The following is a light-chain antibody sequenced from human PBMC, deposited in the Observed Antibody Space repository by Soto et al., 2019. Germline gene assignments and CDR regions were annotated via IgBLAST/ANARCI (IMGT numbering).Light chain of an antibody. CDR2: GNT. J-gene: IGLJ2*01. Sequence: QSVLTQPPSVSGAPGQRVTISCTGSSSNIGTGYDVHWYQQLPGTAPKLLIYGNTNRPSGVPDRFSGSKSGTSASLAITGLQAEDEADYYCQSYDTRLGERVFGGGTQLTVL. V-gene: IGLV1-40*01. CDR1: SSNIGTGYD. CDR3: QSYDTRLGERV.